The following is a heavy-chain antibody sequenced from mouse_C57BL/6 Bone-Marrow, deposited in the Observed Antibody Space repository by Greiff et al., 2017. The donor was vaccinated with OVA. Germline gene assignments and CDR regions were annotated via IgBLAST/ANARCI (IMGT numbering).Heavy chain of an antibody. J-gene: IGHJ4*01. CDR3: ARHEDDGYYLRGMDY. V-gene: IGHV5-2*01. D-gene: IGHD2-3*01. Sequence: DVHLVESGGGLVQPGESLKLSCESNEYEFPSHDMSWVRKTPEKRLELVAAINSDGGSTYYPDTMERRFIISRDNTKKTLYLQMSSLRSEDTALYYCARHEDDGYYLRGMDYWGQGTSVTVSS. CDR1: EYEFPSHD. CDR2: INSDGGST.